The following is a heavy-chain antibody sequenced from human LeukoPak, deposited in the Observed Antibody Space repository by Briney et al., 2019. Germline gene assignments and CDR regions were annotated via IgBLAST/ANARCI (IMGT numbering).Heavy chain of an antibody. CDR1: GFTFSIYA. V-gene: IGHV3-23*01. Sequence: QPGGSLILSCAASGFTFSIYAMSWVRQAPGKGLEWVSAISGSGGSTYYADSVKGRFIISRDNSRNTLFLQMSSLRAEDTAVYYCAKETPEGVTFDYWGQGTLVTVSS. CDR3: AKETPEGVTFDY. D-gene: IGHD5-18*01. J-gene: IGHJ4*02. CDR2: ISGSGGST.